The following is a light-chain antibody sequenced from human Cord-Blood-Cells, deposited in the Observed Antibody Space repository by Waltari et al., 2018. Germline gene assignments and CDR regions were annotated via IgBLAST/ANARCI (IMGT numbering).Light chain of an antibody. CDR1: QSISSY. Sequence: DIQMTQSPSSLSASVGDRVTITCRASQSISSYLNWYQQKPGKAPKPLIYAASSLQSGVPSRFSGSGSGTDFTLTISRLQPEDFATYYCQQSYSTPPTFGQGTRLEIK. V-gene: IGKV1-39*01. J-gene: IGKJ5*01. CDR2: AAS. CDR3: QQSYSTPPT.